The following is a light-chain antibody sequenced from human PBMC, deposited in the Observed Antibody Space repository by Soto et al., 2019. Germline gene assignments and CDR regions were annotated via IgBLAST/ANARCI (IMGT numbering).Light chain of an antibody. CDR1: QSIISN. V-gene: IGKV3-15*01. J-gene: IGKJ4*01. CDR2: DAS. CDR3: HQYYKWPLT. Sequence: EIVMTQSPATLSVSPGEGATLSCRASQSIISNLAWYQQKPGQAPSLLIHDASTRATGIPARFSGSGSGTEFTLTISSLQSQDFAVYYCHQYYKWPLTFGGGTKVDIK.